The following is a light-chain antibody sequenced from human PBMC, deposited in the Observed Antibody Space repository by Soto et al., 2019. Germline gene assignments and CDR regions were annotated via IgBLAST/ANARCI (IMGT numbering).Light chain of an antibody. CDR3: QKYNSAPLT. J-gene: IGKJ4*01. V-gene: IGKV1-27*01. CDR2: AAS. CDR1: QGISNY. Sequence: DIQMTQSPSSLSASVRDRVTITCRASQGISNYLAWYQQKPGKVPKVLIYAASTLRSGVPSRFSGSGSGTDFTLTTSSLQPEDVATYYCQKYNSAPLTVGGGTKVDIK.